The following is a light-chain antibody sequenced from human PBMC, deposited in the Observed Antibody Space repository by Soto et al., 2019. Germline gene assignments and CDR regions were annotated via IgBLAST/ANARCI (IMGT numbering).Light chain of an antibody. V-gene: IGKV3-15*01. CDR2: GAS. Sequence: DTMMTQSPATLSVSPGERATLSCRASKSVSSNLAWYQQKPGQAPRLLIYGASTRATGIPARFSGSGSGTEFTLTISSLQSEDFAVYYCQQYYNWPPWTFGQGTKVEIK. J-gene: IGKJ1*01. CDR1: KSVSSN. CDR3: QQYYNWPPWT.